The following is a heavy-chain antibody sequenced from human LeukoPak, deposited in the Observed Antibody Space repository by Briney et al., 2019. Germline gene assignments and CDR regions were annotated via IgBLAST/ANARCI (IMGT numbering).Heavy chain of an antibody. Sequence: ASVKVSCKASGYTFTGYYMHWVRQAPGQGLEWMGWINPNSGGTNYAQKFQGRVTMTRDTSISTAYMELSRLRSDDTAVYYCARGGSSWYPNYYYYGMDVWGQGTTVTVSS. CDR1: GYTFTGYY. CDR2: INPNSGGT. D-gene: IGHD6-13*01. CDR3: ARGGSSWYPNYYYYGMDV. V-gene: IGHV1-2*02. J-gene: IGHJ6*02.